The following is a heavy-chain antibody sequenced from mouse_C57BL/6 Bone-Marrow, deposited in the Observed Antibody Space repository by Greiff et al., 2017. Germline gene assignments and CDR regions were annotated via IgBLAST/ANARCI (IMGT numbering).Heavy chain of an antibody. V-gene: IGHV7-3*02. CDR3: ARDTNEGYYWYFDV. D-gene: IGHD2-3*01. J-gene: IGHJ1*01. Sequence: EVKLVESGGGLVQPGGSLRLSCATSGFTFTDYYMSWVRQPPGKALEWLGFIRNKANGYTTDYSASVKGRFTISRDNSQSILYLQMNTLRAEDSATYYCARDTNEGYYWYFDVWGAGTTVTVSS. CDR2: IRNKANGYTT. CDR1: GFTFTDYY.